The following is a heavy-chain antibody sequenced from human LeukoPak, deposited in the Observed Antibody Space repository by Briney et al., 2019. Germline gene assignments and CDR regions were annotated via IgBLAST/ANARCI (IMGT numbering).Heavy chain of an antibody. J-gene: IGHJ5*02. Sequence: GGSLRLSCAASGFTFSSYEMNWVRQAPGKGLGWVSFISSSGNTIYYADSVKGRFIISRDNAKNSLYLQMNSLRAEDTAVYYCAREHGHGPPGPFDPWGQGTLVTVSS. CDR1: GFTFSSYE. CDR2: ISSSGNTI. CDR3: AREHGHGPPGPFDP. D-gene: IGHD3/OR15-3a*01. V-gene: IGHV3-48*03.